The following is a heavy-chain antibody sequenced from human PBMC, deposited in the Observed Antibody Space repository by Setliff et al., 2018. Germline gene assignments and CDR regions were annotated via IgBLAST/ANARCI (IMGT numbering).Heavy chain of an antibody. J-gene: IGHJ6*02. Sequence: ASVKVSCKTSGYTSDFYGINWVRQAPGQGPEWMGLISLHNEYTEYALKFQDRLSVTADTSANTVYMELRSLRSDDSAVYYCATIDCGNSFCFYHYNTDVWGQGTTVTVSS. CDR2: ISLHNEYT. D-gene: IGHD3-9*01. CDR1: GYTSDFYG. V-gene: IGHV1-18*01. CDR3: ATIDCGNSFCFYHYNTDV.